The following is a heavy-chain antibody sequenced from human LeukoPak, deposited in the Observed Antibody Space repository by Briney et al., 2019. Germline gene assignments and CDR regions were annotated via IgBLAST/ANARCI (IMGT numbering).Heavy chain of an antibody. Sequence: GGSLRLSCAASGFTFSSYGMHWVRQAPGKGLEWVAVISYDGSNKYYADSVKGRFTISRDNSKNTLYLEMNSLRGEDTAVYYCVKDEVAVAARLPYYYMDVWGRGTTVTVSS. D-gene: IGHD6-19*01. J-gene: IGHJ6*03. CDR2: ISYDGSNK. CDR3: VKDEVAVAARLPYYYMDV. V-gene: IGHV3-30*18. CDR1: GFTFSSYG.